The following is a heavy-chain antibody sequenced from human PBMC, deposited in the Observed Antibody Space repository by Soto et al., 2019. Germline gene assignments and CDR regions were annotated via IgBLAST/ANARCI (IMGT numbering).Heavy chain of an antibody. D-gene: IGHD5-12*01. CDR2: FDPEDGET. CDR3: ATGGANPADPDLVAQGDY. CDR1: GYTLTELS. Sequence: GASVKVSCKVSGYTLTELSMHWVRQAPGKGLEWMGGFDPEDGETIYAQKFQGRVTMTEDTSTDTAYMEVSSLRSEDTAVYYRATGGANPADPDLVAQGDYWGQGTLVTVSS. V-gene: IGHV1-24*01. J-gene: IGHJ4*02.